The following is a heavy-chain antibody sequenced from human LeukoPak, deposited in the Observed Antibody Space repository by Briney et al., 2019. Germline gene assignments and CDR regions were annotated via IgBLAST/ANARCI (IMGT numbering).Heavy chain of an antibody. V-gene: IGHV1-69*04. Sequence: ASVKASCKASGGTFSSYAVSWVRQAPGQGLEWMGRIIPILGIANYAQKFQGRVTITADKSTSTAYMELSSLRSEDTAVYYCARGTYYYDSSGYYYEENDAFDIWGQGTMVTVSS. J-gene: IGHJ3*02. D-gene: IGHD3-22*01. CDR1: GGTFSSYA. CDR2: IIPILGIA. CDR3: ARGTYYYDSSGYYYEENDAFDI.